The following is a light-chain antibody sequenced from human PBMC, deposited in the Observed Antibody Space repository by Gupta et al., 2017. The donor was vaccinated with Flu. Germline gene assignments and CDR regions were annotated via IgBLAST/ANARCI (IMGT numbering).Light chain of an antibody. CDR1: DIGGKN. Sequence: SYVLAQPPSVSVAPGQTATVTCGGNDIGGKNVYWYQQKPGQAPVLVVDDYGDRPSGIPERFSGSNSGNTATLTISRVEAGDEADYYYQVWNNNADLYVFGTGTKVTVL. CDR3: QVWNNNADLYV. CDR2: DYG. V-gene: IGLV3-21*02. J-gene: IGLJ1*01.